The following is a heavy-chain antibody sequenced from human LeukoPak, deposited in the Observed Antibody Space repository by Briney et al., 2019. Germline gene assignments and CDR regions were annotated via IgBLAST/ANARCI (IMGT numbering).Heavy chain of an antibody. CDR2: IRYDGSNK. V-gene: IGHV3-30*02. J-gene: IGHJ4*02. CDR3: AKEGFPVRSRVVFHFDY. Sequence: PGGSLRLSCAASGFTFSSYGMHWVRQAPGKGLEWVAFIRYDGSNKYYADFVKGRFTISRDNSKNTLYLQMNSLRAEDTAVYYCAKEGFPVRSRVVFHFDYWGQGTLVTVSS. D-gene: IGHD3-10*01. CDR1: GFTFSSYG.